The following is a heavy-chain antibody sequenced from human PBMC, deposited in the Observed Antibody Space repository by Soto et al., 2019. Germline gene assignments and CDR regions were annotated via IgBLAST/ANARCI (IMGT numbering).Heavy chain of an antibody. J-gene: IGHJ4*02. V-gene: IGHV1-69*13. CDR1: GYTFTSYG. D-gene: IGHD3-10*01. CDR2: IIPIFGTA. CDR3: ASHLLGRFRDPGYY. Sequence: SVKVSCKASGYTFTSYGISWVRQAPGQGLEWMGGIIPIFGTANYAQKFQGRVTITADESTSTAYMELSSLRSEDTAVYYCASHLLGRFRDPGYYWGQGTLVTVSS.